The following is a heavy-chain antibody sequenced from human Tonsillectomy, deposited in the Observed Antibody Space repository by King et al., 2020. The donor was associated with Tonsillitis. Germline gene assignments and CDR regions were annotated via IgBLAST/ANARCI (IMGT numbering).Heavy chain of an antibody. CDR1: GFTFSRYA. D-gene: IGHD2-15*01. V-gene: IGHV3-23*04. Sequence: VQLVESGGGLVQPGGSLRLSCAASGFTFSRYAMSWVRQAPGKGLEWVSSLTASGASTYYADSVKGRFTISRDNSKNTLFLQVNSLRAEDTALYYCTKTTTCVPHNGGGSCYPYYYYYMDVWGKGTTVTVSS. J-gene: IGHJ6*03. CDR3: TKTTTCVPHNGGGSCYPYYYYYMDV. CDR2: LTASGAST.